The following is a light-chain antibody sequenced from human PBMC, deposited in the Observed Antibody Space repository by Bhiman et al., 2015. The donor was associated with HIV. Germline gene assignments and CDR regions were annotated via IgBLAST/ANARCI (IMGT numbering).Light chain of an antibody. J-gene: IGLJ3*02. CDR1: SSNIGSNT. Sequence: QSVLTQPPSASGSPGQRVTISCSGSSSNIGSNTVNWYQQLPGTAPKLHIYRNNQRPSGVPDRFSGSKSGTSASLAISGLQAEDEGDYYCSAWDDSLHAWVFGGGTKLTVL. CDR2: RNN. CDR3: SAWDDSLHAWV. V-gene: IGLV1-44*01.